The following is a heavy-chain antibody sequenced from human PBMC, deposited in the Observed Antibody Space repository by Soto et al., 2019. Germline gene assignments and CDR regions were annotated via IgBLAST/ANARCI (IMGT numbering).Heavy chain of an antibody. CDR1: GDSVTSGDFY. CDR3: ARAKVTTSFYYFYYGMDV. J-gene: IGHJ6*02. V-gene: IGHV4-61*08. CDR2: IYYSGGT. D-gene: IGHD4-4*01. Sequence: SETLSLTCTVSGDSVTSGDFYWSWIRQPPGKGLEWIGYIYYSGGTNYNPSIKSRVTISVDTSKNQFSLKLSSVTAADTAVYYCARAKVTTSFYYFYYGMDVWGQGTTVTVSS.